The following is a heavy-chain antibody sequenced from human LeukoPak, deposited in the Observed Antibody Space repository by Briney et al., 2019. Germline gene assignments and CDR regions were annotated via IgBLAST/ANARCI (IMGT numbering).Heavy chain of an antibody. CDR1: GGSISSGSYY. J-gene: IGHJ4*02. V-gene: IGHV4-61*02. D-gene: IGHD6-19*01. CDR2: IYTSGST. CDR3: ARDATTVAGTFVDY. Sequence: SQTLSLTCTVSGGSISSGSYYWSWIRQPAGKGLEWIGRIYTSGSTNYNPSLKSRVTISVDTSKNQFSLKLSSVTAADTAVYYCARDATTVAGTFVDYWGQGTLVTVSS.